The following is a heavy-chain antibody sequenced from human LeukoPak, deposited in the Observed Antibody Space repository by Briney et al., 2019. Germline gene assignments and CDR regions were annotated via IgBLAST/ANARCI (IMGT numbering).Heavy chain of an antibody. V-gene: IGHV3-43*02. CDR1: GTTFEDYA. CDR2: ISGDGGTT. Sequence: PGGSLRLSCAASGTTFEDYAMHWVRHAPGKGLEWVSFISGDGGTTYYADSVKGRFTISRDNSKTSLYLQMNSLRTEDTALYYCAKDQGASGWGAFDYWGQGTLVTVSS. D-gene: IGHD6-19*01. CDR3: AKDQGASGWGAFDY. J-gene: IGHJ4*02.